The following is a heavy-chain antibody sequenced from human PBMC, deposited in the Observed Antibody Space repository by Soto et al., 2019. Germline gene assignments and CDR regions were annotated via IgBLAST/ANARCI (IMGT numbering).Heavy chain of an antibody. Sequence: GGSLRLSCAASGFTFNDYGIHWVRQAPGKGLEWVAFISFDGYNKQYADSVKGRFTISRDDSKKTAYLQMNSLRPEDTAVYHCAKEVSAAGIIWGQGTLVTVSS. CDR1: GFTFNDYG. D-gene: IGHD6-13*01. CDR2: ISFDGYNK. CDR3: AKEVSAAGII. V-gene: IGHV3-30*18. J-gene: IGHJ4*02.